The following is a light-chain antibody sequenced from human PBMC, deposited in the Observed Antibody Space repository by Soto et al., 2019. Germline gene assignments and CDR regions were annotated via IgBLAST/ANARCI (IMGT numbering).Light chain of an antibody. CDR3: QQCNNWPPT. CDR1: QSVSSN. J-gene: IGKJ1*01. CDR2: GAS. Sequence: EIVMTQSPATLSVSPGERATLSCRASQSVSSNLAWYQQKPGHPPRLLIYGASTRATGIPARFSGSGSGTEFTLTISSLQSEDFAVYYCQQCNNWPPTFGQGTKVEIK. V-gene: IGKV3-15*01.